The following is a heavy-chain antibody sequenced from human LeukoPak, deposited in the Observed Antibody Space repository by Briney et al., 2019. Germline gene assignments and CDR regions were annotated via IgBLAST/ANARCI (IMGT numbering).Heavy chain of an antibody. Sequence: PGGSLRLSCAASGFTLSNHGMHWFRQAPGKGLEWVAIIWVDGTHKYYADSVKGRFTISRDSSRNTLYLQMNSLRADDAAMYYCAREGAGTSLRWSVDYWGQGTLVTVSS. CDR3: AREGAGTSLRWSVDY. CDR1: GFTLSNHG. V-gene: IGHV3-33*01. D-gene: IGHD6-13*01. CDR2: IWVDGTHK. J-gene: IGHJ4*02.